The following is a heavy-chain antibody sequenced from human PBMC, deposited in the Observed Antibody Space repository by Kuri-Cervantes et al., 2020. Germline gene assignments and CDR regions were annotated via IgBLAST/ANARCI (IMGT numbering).Heavy chain of an antibody. Sequence: SVKVSCKASGGTFSSSVLSWVRQAPGQGLEWMGGLFPLFGTVRYAQKFQGRLTITADQSTNTAYMELSSLRSDDTAVYYCARGPLGSGWYKPDYWGQGTLVTVSS. J-gene: IGHJ4*02. CDR3: ARGPLGSGWYKPDY. V-gene: IGHV1-69*13. CDR1: GGTFSSSV. CDR2: LFPLFGTV. D-gene: IGHD6-19*01.